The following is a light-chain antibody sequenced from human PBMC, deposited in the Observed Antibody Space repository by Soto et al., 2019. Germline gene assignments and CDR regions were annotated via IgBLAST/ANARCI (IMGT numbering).Light chain of an antibody. CDR3: GSYTSDKTWV. CDR2: DVS. Sequence: QSALPQPASVSGSPGQSITITCNGSNTDVGHDEFVSWYQQHPGKAPKLIIYDVSRRPSGVSDRFSGSKSGNTASLTISGLQAEDEADYYCGSYTSDKTWVFGGGTKLTVL. CDR1: NTDVGHDEF. V-gene: IGLV2-14*03. J-gene: IGLJ3*02.